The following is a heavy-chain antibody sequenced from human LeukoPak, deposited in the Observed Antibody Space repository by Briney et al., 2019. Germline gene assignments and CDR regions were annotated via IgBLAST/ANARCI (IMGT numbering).Heavy chain of an antibody. J-gene: IGHJ4*02. D-gene: IGHD2-15*01. CDR1: GFTFSSYS. V-gene: IGHV3-21*01. Sequence: GGSLRLSCAASGFTFSSYSMNWVRQAPGKGLEWVSSISGSSSYIYYADSVKGRFTISRDNAKNSLYLQMNSLRAEDTAVYYCAKMWVGAGKPFYFDYWSQGTLVTVSS. CDR3: AKMWVGAGKPFYFDY. CDR2: ISGSSSYI.